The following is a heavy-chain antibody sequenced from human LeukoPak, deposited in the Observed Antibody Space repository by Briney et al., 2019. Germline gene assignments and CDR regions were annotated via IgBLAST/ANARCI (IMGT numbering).Heavy chain of an antibody. CDR2: INHSGST. D-gene: IGHD3-3*01. CDR3: ARGVGRFLEWLLRMDYFDY. V-gene: IGHV4-34*01. Sequence: PSETLSLTCAVSGVSFNDYYWSWIRQPPGKGLEWIGEINHSGSTNYNPSLKSRVTISVDTSKNQFSLKLSSVTAADTAVYYCARGVGRFLEWLLRMDYFDYWGQGTLVTVSS. CDR1: GVSFNDYY. J-gene: IGHJ4*02.